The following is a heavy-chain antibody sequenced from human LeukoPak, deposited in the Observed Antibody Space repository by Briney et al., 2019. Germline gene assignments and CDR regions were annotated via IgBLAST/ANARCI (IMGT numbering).Heavy chain of an antibody. Sequence: GGSLRLSCAASGFTFSSYALHWVRQAPGKGLEWVAVISYDGSNKYYADSVKGRITISRDNSKNTLYLQMNSLRAEDTAVYYCARDRTYQPPWEGFFDYWGQGTLVTVSS. CDR1: GFTFSSYA. CDR2: ISYDGSNK. CDR3: ARDRTYQPPWEGFFDY. D-gene: IGHD2-2*01. V-gene: IGHV3-30*04. J-gene: IGHJ4*02.